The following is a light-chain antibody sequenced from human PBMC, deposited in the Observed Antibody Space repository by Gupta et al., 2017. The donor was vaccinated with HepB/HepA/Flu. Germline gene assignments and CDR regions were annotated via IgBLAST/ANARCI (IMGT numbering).Light chain of an antibody. V-gene: IGLV3-19*01. CDR2: GRN. Sequence: SSELTQDPAVSAALGQTVRITCQGDSLRSYWVSWYQQKPGQAPVLVIYGRNNRPSGIPDRFSGSSSGNTASLTITGAQAEDEADYYCNSRDSSGNHLVFGGGTKLTVL. CDR1: SLRSYW. J-gene: IGLJ3*02. CDR3: NSRDSSGNHLV.